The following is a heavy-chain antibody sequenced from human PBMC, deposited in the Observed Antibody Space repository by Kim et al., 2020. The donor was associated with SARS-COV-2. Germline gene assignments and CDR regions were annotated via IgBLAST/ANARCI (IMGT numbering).Heavy chain of an antibody. Sequence: SETLSLTCTVSGGSISSSSYYWGWIRQPPGKGLEWIGSIYYSGSTYYNPSLKSRVTISVDTSKNQFSLKLSSVTAADTAVYYCARCLGVAAAGTLIGYYYYGMDVWGQGTTVTVSS. CDR3: ARCLGVAAAGTLIGYYYYGMDV. J-gene: IGHJ6*02. CDR2: IYYSGST. D-gene: IGHD6-13*01. CDR1: GGSISSSSYY. V-gene: IGHV4-39*01.